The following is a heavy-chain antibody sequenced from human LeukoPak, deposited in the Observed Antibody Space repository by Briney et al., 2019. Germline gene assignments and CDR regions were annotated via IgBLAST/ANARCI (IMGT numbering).Heavy chain of an antibody. D-gene: IGHD6-19*01. V-gene: IGHV3-23*01. CDR2: ISGSGGST. J-gene: IGHJ4*02. CDR3: AKRIGSGSYYFEY. CDR1: GFTFSSSV. Sequence: GGSLRLSCAASGFTFSSSVMSWVRQAPGKGLEWVSSISGSGGSTYYVDSVKGRFSVSRDNSKNTLYLQMNSLRAEDTAVYYCAKRIGSGSYYFEYWGQGTLVTVSS.